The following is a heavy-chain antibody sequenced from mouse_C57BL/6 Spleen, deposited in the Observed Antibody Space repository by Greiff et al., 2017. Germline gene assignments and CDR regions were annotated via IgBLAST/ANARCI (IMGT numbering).Heavy chain of an antibody. CDR1: GYAFSSSW. D-gene: IGHD1-3*01. J-gene: IGHJ2*01. V-gene: IGHV1-82*01. CDR2: IYPGDGDT. CDR3: ARQPYKTDFDY. Sequence: VQGVESGPELVKPGASVKISCKASGYAFSSSWMNWVKQRPGKGLEWIGRIYPGDGDTNYNGKFKGKATLTADKSSSTAYMQLSSLTSEDSAVYFCARQPYKTDFDYWGQGTTLTVSS.